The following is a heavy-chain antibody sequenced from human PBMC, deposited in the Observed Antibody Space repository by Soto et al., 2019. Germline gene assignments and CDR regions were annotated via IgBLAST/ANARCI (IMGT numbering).Heavy chain of an antibody. Sequence: QVQLVQSGAEVKKPGSSVKVSCKASGGTFNNNAISCVRQSPGQGLEWMGGIIPTLGTANYAQKFRGRVTITAPEATSTGYMALSSLRSEDTAVYYCARPYDSSDYYGGGMDVWGQGTTVTVSS. D-gene: IGHD3-22*01. V-gene: IGHV1-69*01. CDR1: GGTFNNNA. CDR2: IIPTLGTA. J-gene: IGHJ6*02. CDR3: ARPYDSSDYYGGGMDV.